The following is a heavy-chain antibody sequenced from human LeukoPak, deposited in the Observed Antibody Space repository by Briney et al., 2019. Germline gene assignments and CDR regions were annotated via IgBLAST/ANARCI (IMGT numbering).Heavy chain of an antibody. D-gene: IGHD3-22*01. Sequence: ASVNVSCKASGYTFTSYYMHWVRQAPGQGLEWMGIINPSGGSTSYEQKLQGRVNMTRDTPKSTVYMELSSLRSEDTAVYYCARGGYFSHYYDSSGYSPVNWGEGTMVTVSS. CDR3: ARGGYFSHYYDSSGYSPVN. J-gene: IGHJ3*01. CDR2: INPSGGST. V-gene: IGHV1-46*01. CDR1: GYTFTSYY.